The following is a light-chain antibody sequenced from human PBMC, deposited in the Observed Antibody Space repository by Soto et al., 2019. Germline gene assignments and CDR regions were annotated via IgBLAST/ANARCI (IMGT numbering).Light chain of an antibody. J-gene: IGKJ4*01. CDR1: QTVSGSY. V-gene: IGKV3-20*01. CDR2: GAS. CDR3: QQYGDSPLT. Sequence: ENVLTQSPGTLSLSPGERATLSCRASQTVSGSYVAWYQQKPGQTPRLLIYGASSRATGIPDRFSGSGSGPDFTLTISRLEPEDFALYHCQQYGDSPLTFGGGTKVEIK.